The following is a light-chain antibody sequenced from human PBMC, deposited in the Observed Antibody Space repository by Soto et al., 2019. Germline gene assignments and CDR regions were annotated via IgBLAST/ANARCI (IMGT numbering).Light chain of an antibody. J-gene: IGKJ1*01. CDR1: QSVGSN. V-gene: IGKV3-20*01. Sequence: EIVMTQSPATLSVSPGERATLSCRASQSVGSNLAWYQQKPGQAPRLLIYGASSRATGIPDRFSGSGSGTDFTLTISRLEPEDFAVYYCQQYGSSPLFGQGTKVDI. CDR2: GAS. CDR3: QQYGSSPL.